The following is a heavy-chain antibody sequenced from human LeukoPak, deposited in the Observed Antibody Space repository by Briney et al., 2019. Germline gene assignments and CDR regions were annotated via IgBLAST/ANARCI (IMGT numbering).Heavy chain of an antibody. D-gene: IGHD3-9*01. J-gene: IGHJ3*02. Sequence: NPSETLSLTCTVSGGSISGSSYYWSWIRQPPGKGLEWIGNIYYSGRTYYNPSLKSRITISVDTSKNHFSLKLSSVTAADTAVYYCARHVDYDILHAFDIWGQGTMVTVSS. V-gene: IGHV4-39*01. CDR3: ARHVDYDILHAFDI. CDR1: GGSISGSSYY. CDR2: IYYSGRT.